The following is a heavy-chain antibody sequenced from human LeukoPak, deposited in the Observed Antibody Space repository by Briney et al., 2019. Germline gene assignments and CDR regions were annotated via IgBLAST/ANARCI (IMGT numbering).Heavy chain of an antibody. V-gene: IGHV3-30-3*01. D-gene: IGHD6-19*01. Sequence: GGSLRLSCAASGFTFSSYAMHWVRQAPGKGLEWVAVISYDGSNKYYADSVKGRFTISRDNSKNTLYLQMSSLRAEDTAVYYCARDGRIAVAGSYFGYWGQGTLVTVSS. CDR1: GFTFSSYA. CDR2: ISYDGSNK. CDR3: ARDGRIAVAGSYFGY. J-gene: IGHJ4*02.